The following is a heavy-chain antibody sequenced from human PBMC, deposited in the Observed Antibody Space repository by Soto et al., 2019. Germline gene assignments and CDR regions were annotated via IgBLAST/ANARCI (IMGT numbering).Heavy chain of an antibody. V-gene: IGHV3-21*01. J-gene: IGHJ4*02. Sequence: WGSLRLSCSTSGFSLSSYIMNWVLQSRGKGLEWLPSISSSSSYIYYADSVKGRFTISRDNATNSLYLQMHSLRAEDTALYYRARKHEGRDYWGQGTLVTV. CDR1: GFSLSSYI. CDR2: ISSSSSYI. CDR3: ARKHEGRDY.